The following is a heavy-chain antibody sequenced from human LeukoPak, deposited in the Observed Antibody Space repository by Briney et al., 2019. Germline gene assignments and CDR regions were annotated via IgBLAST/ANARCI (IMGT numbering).Heavy chain of an antibody. Sequence: SETLSLTXTVSGGSIRSYYWSWIRQPPGKGLEWIGYIYYSGSTNYNPSLKSRVTISVDTSKNQFSLKLSSVTAADTAVYYCVGITMVRGVITLDYWGQGTLVTVSS. D-gene: IGHD3-10*01. J-gene: IGHJ4*02. CDR1: GGSIRSYY. V-gene: IGHV4-59*01. CDR2: IYYSGST. CDR3: VGITMVRGVITLDY.